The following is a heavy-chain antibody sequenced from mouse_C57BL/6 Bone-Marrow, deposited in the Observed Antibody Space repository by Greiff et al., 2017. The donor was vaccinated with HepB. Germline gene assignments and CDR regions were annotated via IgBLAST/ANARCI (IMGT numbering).Heavy chain of an antibody. J-gene: IGHJ4*01. D-gene: IGHD3-2*02. CDR2: IYPGDGDT. Sequence: VKLVESGPELVKPGASVKISCKASGYAFSSSWMNWVKQRPGKGLEWIGRIYPGDGDTNYNGKFKGKATLTADKSSSTAYMQLSSLTSEDSAVYFCARSRQLRLLYAMDYWGQGTSVTVSS. CDR3: ARSRQLRLLYAMDY. V-gene: IGHV1-82*01. CDR1: GYAFSSSW.